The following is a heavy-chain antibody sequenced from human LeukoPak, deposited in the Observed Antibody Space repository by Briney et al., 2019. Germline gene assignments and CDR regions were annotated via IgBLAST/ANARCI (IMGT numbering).Heavy chain of an antibody. CDR3: ARRGFSWLREATQKKAFDI. D-gene: IGHD5-12*01. CDR2: IYPGDSDT. J-gene: IGHJ3*02. Sequence: GESLKISCKGSGYSFTSYWIGWVRQMPGKGLEWMGIIYPGDSDTRYSPSFQGQVTISADKSISTAYLQWSSLKASDTAMYYCARRGFSWLREATQKKAFDIWGQGTMVTVSS. CDR1: GYSFTSYW. V-gene: IGHV5-51*01.